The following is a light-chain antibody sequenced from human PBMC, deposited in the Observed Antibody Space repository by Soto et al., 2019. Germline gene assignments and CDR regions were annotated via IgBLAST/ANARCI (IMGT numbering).Light chain of an antibody. CDR1: SGHSTYI. J-gene: IGLJ3*02. CDR2: LEGSGSY. CDR3: ETWDSNTHGL. V-gene: IGLV4-60*03. Sequence: QSVLTQSSSASASLGSSVKLTCTLSSGHSTYIILWHQQQPGKAPRYLMKLEGSGSYNKRSGVPDRFSGSSSGADRYLTISNLQSEDEADYYCETWDSNTHGLFGGGTKLTVL.